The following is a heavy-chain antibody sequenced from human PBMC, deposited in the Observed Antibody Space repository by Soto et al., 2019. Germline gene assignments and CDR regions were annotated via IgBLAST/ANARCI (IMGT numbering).Heavy chain of an antibody. D-gene: IGHD2-8*02. CDR1: GGSFSGYS. J-gene: IGHJ4*02. Sequence: QVQLQQWGAGLLKPSETLSLTCAVYGGSFSGYSWTWIRQPPGTGLEWIGEINHSGSTNYNPSLKSRVTMSVDTSKHQFSLKLTSVTAADTAVYYCARDKITGLFDYWGKGTLVTVSS. V-gene: IGHV4-34*01. CDR3: ARDKITGLFDY. CDR2: INHSGST.